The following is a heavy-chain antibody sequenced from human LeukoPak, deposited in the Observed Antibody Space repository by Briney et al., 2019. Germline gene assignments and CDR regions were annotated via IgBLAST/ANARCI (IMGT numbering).Heavy chain of an antibody. V-gene: IGHV3-7*01. CDR2: IMQDGSEK. CDR3: AREVYSSSRPADAFDI. J-gene: IGHJ3*02. CDR1: GFSFSTYW. Sequence: GGSLRLSCLGSGFSFSTYWTSWVRQAPGKGLEWVANIMQDGSEKNYVDSVKGRFTISRDNARNSLYLQMNSLGAEDTAVYYCAREVYSSSRPADAFDIWGQGTVVTVSS. D-gene: IGHD6-13*01.